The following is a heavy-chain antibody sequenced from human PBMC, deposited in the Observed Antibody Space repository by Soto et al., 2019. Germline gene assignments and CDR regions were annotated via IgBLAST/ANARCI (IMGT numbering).Heavy chain of an antibody. Sequence: SATLSLTCAVDGGSYSGCYCGRIREPRGKGLEWIGEINQSGTTNYNPSLKSRVTISVDTSKNQFSLKLSSVTAADTAMYYCTRGLWFGETDPYYYYAMDVWGQGTTVT. J-gene: IGHJ6*01. CDR3: TRGLWFGETDPYYYYAMDV. D-gene: IGHD3-10*01. V-gene: IGHV4-34*01. CDR2: INQSGTT. CDR1: GGSYSGCY.